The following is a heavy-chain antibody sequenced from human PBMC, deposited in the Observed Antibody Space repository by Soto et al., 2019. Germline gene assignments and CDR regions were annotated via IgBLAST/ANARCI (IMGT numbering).Heavy chain of an antibody. CDR3: TTDGHFDH. CDR2: IKSKTDGETT. Sequence: EVQLVESGGGLVKPGGSLRLSCAASDFAFNGAWMSWVRQAPGKGLEWVGRIKSKTDGETTDYAAPVKGRFTISRDDSRNTLFLQMNSLKTEDTAVYYCTTDGHFDHWGQGTLVTVSS. CDR1: DFAFNGAW. V-gene: IGHV3-15*01. J-gene: IGHJ4*02.